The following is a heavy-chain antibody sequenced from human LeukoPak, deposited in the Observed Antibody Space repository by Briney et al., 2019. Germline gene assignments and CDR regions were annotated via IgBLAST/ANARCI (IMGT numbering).Heavy chain of an antibody. V-gene: IGHV6-1*01. CDR3: ARDPSGGFRWYFDL. J-gene: IGHJ2*01. Sequence: SQTLSLTCAISGDSVSSSSATWNWIRQSPSRGLEWLGRAYYKSKWYYDYAVSVESRLTISPDTSRNQFSLQLNSVTPEDTAVYYCARDPSGGFRWYFDLWGRGTLVTVSS. D-gene: IGHD2-15*01. CDR2: AYYKSKWYY. CDR1: GDSVSSSSAT.